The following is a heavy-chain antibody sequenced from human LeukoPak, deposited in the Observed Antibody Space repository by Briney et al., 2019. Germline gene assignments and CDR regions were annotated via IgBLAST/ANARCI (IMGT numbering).Heavy chain of an antibody. CDR2: VHYSGRN. J-gene: IGHJ4*02. V-gene: IGHV4-59*08. CDR1: CASISSYY. Sequence: PSETLSLTCSGSCASISSYYWSWIRQPPGKGLEWIAYVHYSGRNNYNPSLKSRVSISVDTSKKQFSLNLSSVTAADTAVYYCARRGNSWNDFDSWGQGTLVTVSS. D-gene: IGHD6-13*01. CDR3: ARRGNSWNDFDS.